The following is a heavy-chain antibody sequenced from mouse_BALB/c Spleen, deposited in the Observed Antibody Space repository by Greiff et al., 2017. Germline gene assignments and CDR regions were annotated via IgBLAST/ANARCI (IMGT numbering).Heavy chain of an antibody. J-gene: IGHJ4*01. Sequence: EVKLMESGPELVKPGASVKISCKASGYTFTDYNMHWVKQSHGKSLEWIGYIYPYNGGTGYNQKFKSKATLTVDNSSSTAYMELRSLTSEDSAVYYCAKAYYRYDYAMDYWGQGTSVTVSS. CDR2: IYPYNGGT. CDR3: AKAYYRYDYAMDY. CDR1: GYTFTDYN. V-gene: IGHV1S29*02. D-gene: IGHD2-14*01.